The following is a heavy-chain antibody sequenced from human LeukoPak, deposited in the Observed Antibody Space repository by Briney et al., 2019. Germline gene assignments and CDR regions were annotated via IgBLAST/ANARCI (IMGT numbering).Heavy chain of an antibody. CDR2: IYSGGST. V-gene: IGHV3-66*02. CDR3: ARDTTRKYYYDSSGYYSEYYYYGMDV. J-gene: IGHJ6*02. D-gene: IGHD3-22*01. CDR1: GFTVSSNY. Sequence: GGSLRLPCAASGFTVSSNYMSWVRQAPGKGLEWVSVIYSGGSTYYSDSVKGRFTISRDNSKNTLYLQMNSLRAEDTAVYYCARDTTRKYYYDSSGYYSEYYYYGMDVWGQGTTVTVSS.